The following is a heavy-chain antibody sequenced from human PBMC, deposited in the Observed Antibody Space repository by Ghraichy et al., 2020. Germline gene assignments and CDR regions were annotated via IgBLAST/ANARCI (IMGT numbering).Heavy chain of an antibody. CDR3: ARAMGYGTVDY. CDR2: ISSSGDYI. CDR1: GFTFSTYS. J-gene: IGHJ4*02. Sequence: GGSLRLSCAASGFTFSTYSMNWVRQAPGEGLEWVSSISSSGDYIYYADSMKGRFTISRDNARNSLYLQMNSLRAEDMAVYYCARAMGYGTVDYWGQGTLVTVSS. D-gene: IGHD3-16*01. V-gene: IGHV3-21*01.